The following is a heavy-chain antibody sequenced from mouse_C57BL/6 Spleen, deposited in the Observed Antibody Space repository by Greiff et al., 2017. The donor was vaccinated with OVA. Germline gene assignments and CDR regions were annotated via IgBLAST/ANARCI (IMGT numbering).Heavy chain of an antibody. CDR3: ARRADYYGSSY. CDR2: IYPRSGNT. D-gene: IGHD1-1*01. CDR1: GYTFTSYG. Sequence: QVQLKQSGAELARPGASVKLSCKASGYTFTSYGISWVKQRTGQGLEWIGEIYPRSGNTYYNEKFKGKATLTADKSSSTAYMELRSLTSEDSAVYFCARRADYYGSSYWGQGTTLTVSS. V-gene: IGHV1-81*01. J-gene: IGHJ2*01.